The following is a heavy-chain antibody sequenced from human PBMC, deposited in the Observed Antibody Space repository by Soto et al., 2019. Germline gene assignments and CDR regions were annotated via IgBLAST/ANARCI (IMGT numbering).Heavy chain of an antibody. V-gene: IGHV4-34*01. Sequence: SETLSLTCAVYGGSFSGYHWSWFRQPPGKGLEWIGYIYPSGSTNYNPSLKSRVTISVDTSKNQFSLKLSSVTAADTAVYYCAGEAYDSSGYYYVGYWGQGTLVTVSS. D-gene: IGHD3-22*01. CDR2: IYPSGST. J-gene: IGHJ4*02. CDR3: AGEAYDSSGYYYVGY. CDR1: GGSFSGYH.